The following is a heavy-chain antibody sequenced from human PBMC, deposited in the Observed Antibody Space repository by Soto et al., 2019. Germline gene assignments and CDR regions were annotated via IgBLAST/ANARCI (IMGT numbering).Heavy chain of an antibody. Sequence: QVQLQESGPGLVKPSQTLSLTCIVSGGSISSGDYYWSWIRQPPGKGLEWIGYIYHTGITFYNPSLKSRITISAATSTNQLSLPLRSVTAADTPVYYCATYVVETATGLGGFDPWGQGTPFTVSS. CDR3: ATYVVETATGLGGFDP. D-gene: IGHD2-21*02. CDR2: IYHTGIT. V-gene: IGHV4-30-4*01. J-gene: IGHJ5*02. CDR1: GGSISSGDYY.